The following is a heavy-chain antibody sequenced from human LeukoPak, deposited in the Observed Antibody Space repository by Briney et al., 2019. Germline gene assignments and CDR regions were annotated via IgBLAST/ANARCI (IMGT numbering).Heavy chain of an antibody. J-gene: IGHJ4*02. CDR2: INHSGST. Sequence: SETLSLTCAVYGGSFSGYYWSWIRQPPGKGLEWIGEINHSGSTNYNPSLKSRVTISVDTSKNQFSLKLSSVTAADTAVYYCVSGSLYYFDYWGQGTLVTVSS. CDR1: GGSFSGYY. V-gene: IGHV4-34*01. CDR3: VSGSLYYFDY.